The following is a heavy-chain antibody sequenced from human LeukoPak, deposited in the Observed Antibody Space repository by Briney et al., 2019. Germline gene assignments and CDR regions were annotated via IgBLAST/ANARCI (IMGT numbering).Heavy chain of an antibody. Sequence: GGSLRLSCAASGFTFSSYSMNWVRQAPGKGLEWVSSISSSSSYIYYADSVKGRFHISRDNAKNSLYLQMNSLRAEDTAVYYCARDFHNSNALRDNWFDPWGQGTLVTVSS. D-gene: IGHD4-11*01. CDR3: ARDFHNSNALRDNWFDP. V-gene: IGHV3-21*01. J-gene: IGHJ5*02. CDR2: ISSSSSYI. CDR1: GFTFSSYS.